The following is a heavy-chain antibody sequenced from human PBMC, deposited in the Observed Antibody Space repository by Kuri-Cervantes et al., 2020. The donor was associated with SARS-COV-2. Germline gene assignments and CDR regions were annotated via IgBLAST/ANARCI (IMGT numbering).Heavy chain of an antibody. J-gene: IGHJ5*02. CDR2: ISSNGGST. V-gene: IGHV3-64*04. D-gene: IGHD6-6*01. CDR1: GFTFSSYA. CDR3: AKDGVHLGGRPYNWGDP. Sequence: GGSLRLPCAASGFTFSSYAMHWVRQAPGKGLEYVSAISSNGGSTYYADSVKGRFTISRDNSKNTLYLQMNSLRAEDTAVYYCAKDGVHLGGRPYNWGDPWGHGTLVTVAS.